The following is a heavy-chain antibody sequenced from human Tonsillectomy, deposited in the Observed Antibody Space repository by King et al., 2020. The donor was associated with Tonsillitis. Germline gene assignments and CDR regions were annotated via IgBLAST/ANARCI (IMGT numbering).Heavy chain of an antibody. CDR2: IYSGDIT. CDR1: GFTVSTSY. Sequence: VQLVESGGGLVQPGGSLRLSCAASGFTVSTSYMNWVRQAPGKGLEWVSGIYSGDITSYADSVKGRITISRDNSKNPLYLQMNSLRAEDTAVYYCARGYSGYDYFDYWGQGTLVTVSS. CDR3: ARGYSGYDYFDY. V-gene: IGHV3-66*01. J-gene: IGHJ4*02. D-gene: IGHD5-12*01.